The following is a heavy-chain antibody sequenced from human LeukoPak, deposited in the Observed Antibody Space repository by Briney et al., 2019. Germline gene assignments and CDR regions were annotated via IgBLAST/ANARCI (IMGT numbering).Heavy chain of an antibody. CDR1: GFTFSSSA. V-gene: IGHV3-73*01. D-gene: IGHD5-18*01. CDR3: TRRALYSYDYE. J-gene: IGHJ4*02. Sequence: GGSLRLSCAASGFTFSSSAMHWVRQASGKGLEWVGRIRSKANSYATAYAASVKGRFTISRDDSKNTAYLQMNSLKTEDTAVYYCTRRALYSYDYEWGQGTLVTVSS. CDR2: IRSKANSYAT.